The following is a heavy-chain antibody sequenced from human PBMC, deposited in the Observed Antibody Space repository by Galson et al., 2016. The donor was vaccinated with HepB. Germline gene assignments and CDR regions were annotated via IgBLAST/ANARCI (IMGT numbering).Heavy chain of an antibody. Sequence: ETLSLTCAVYGESFGIYYWTWIRQPPGKGLEWIGEINRSGYTNYNPSLKSRVTMSVDTSQNRFSLNLKSVTAADTAVYYCARAYSYDSSGVYHYSYYLNVWGKGNTGTVSS. CDR3: ARAYSYDSSGVYHYSYYLNV. CDR2: INRSGYT. J-gene: IGHJ6*03. D-gene: IGHD3-22*01. V-gene: IGHV4-34*01. CDR1: GESFGIYY.